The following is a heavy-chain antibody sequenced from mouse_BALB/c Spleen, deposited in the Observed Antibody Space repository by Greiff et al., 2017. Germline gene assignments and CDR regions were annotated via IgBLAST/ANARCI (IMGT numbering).Heavy chain of an antibody. CDR3: ARGRPPSMVTTSWFAY. D-gene: IGHD2-10*02. V-gene: IGHV1-54*01. CDR1: GYAFTNYL. CDR2: INPGSGGT. Sequence: QVQLQQSGAELVRPGTSVKVSCKASGYAFTNYLIEWVKQRPGQGLEWIGVINPGSGGTNYNEKFKGKATLTADKSSSTAYMQLSSLTSDDSAVYFCARGRPPSMVTTSWFAYWGQGTLVTVSA. J-gene: IGHJ3*01.